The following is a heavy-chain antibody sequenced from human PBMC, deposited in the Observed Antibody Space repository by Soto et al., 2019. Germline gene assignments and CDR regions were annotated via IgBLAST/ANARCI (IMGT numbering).Heavy chain of an antibody. V-gene: IGHV3-23*01. J-gene: IGHJ4*02. D-gene: IGHD3-22*01. CDR3: AKARFGSGYYYLGY. CDR2: ISGSGGST. Sequence: PGGSLRLSCAASGFTFSSYAMSWVRQAPGKGLEWVSAISGSGGSTYYADSVKGRFTISRDNSKNTLYPQMNSLRAEDTAVYYCAKARFGSGYYYLGYWGQGTLVTVS. CDR1: GFTFSSYA.